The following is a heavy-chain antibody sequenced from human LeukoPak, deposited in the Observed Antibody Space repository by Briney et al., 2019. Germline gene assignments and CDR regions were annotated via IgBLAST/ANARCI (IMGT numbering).Heavy chain of an antibody. J-gene: IGHJ4*02. CDR2: INHSGST. D-gene: IGHD3-22*01. V-gene: IGHV4-34*01. CDR3: ATEDSSGYYPDY. CDR1: GGSFSGYY. Sequence: SETLSLTCAVYGGSFSGYYWSWIRQPPGKGLEWIGEINHSGSTNYNPSLKSRVTISVDTSKNQFSLKLSSVTAADTAVYYCATEDSSGYYPDYWGQGTLVTVSS.